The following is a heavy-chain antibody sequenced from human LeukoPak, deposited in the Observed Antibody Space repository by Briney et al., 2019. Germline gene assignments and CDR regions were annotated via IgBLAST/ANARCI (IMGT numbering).Heavy chain of an antibody. CDR2: IRYDGGQT. Sequence: GGSLRLSCAASGFSFNREWMVWVRQAPGKGLEWVATIRYDGGQTMYLDSVRGRFTISRDNARSSLYLQINSLRGEDTAVYYCARYNDIAVGDSFDVWGQGAKVTVSS. CDR1: GFSFNREW. V-gene: IGHV3-7*01. D-gene: IGHD2-15*01. CDR3: ARYNDIAVGDSFDV. J-gene: IGHJ3*01.